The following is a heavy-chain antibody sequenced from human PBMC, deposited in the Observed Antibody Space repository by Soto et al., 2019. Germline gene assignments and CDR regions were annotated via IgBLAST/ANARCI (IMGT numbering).Heavy chain of an antibody. D-gene: IGHD3-3*01. V-gene: IGHV4-34*01. CDR3: ARRRRGLRADFEGGYSDGFGP. Sequence: SETLSLTCAVYGGSFSGYYWSWIRQPPGKGLEWIGEINHSGSTNYNPSLKSRVTISVDTSKNQFSLKLSSVTAADTAVYYCARRRRGLRADFEGGYSDGFGPWSQGTLVTVSS. J-gene: IGHJ5*02. CDR2: INHSGST. CDR1: GGSFSGYY.